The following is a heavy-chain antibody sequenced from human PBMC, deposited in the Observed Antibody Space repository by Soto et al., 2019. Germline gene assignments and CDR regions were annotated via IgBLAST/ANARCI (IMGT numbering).Heavy chain of an antibody. D-gene: IGHD4-17*01. CDR1: GGTFSSYA. CDR3: ARDPGVSSYGGNSFDY. J-gene: IGHJ4*02. Sequence: GASVKVSCKASGGTFSSYAISWVRQAPGQGLEWMGGIIPIFGTANYAQKFQGRVTITADESTSTAYMELSSLRSEDTAVYYCARDPGVSSYGGNSFDYWGQGTLVTVSS. V-gene: IGHV1-69*13. CDR2: IIPIFGTA.